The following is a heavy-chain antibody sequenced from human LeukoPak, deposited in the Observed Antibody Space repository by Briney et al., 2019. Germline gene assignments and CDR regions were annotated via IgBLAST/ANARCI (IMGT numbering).Heavy chain of an antibody. CDR3: AKSDAFSYSRSWYGGGDYHFDH. Sequence: ASVKVYCKASGYTYTSYGISWVRQAPGQGHEWMGWISAYNGNINYAQKVQGRVTMTTDTSTSTAYMELRSLRSDDTAVYYCAKSDAFSYSRSWYGGGDYHFDHWGQGTLVTVSS. V-gene: IGHV1-18*01. CDR1: GYTYTSYG. D-gene: IGHD6-13*01. J-gene: IGHJ4*02. CDR2: ISAYNGNI.